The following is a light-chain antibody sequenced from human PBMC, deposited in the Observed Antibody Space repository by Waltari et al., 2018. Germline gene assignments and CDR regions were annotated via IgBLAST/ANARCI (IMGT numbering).Light chain of an antibody. Sequence: DIQMTQSPSSLSASVGDTVTITCRASQSISSWLDWYQQKPGKAPKLLIYKASSLQSGVPSTFSGSGSGTDFTLTISSLQPEDFATYYCVQYSSSPWTFGQGTKVEIK. CDR2: KAS. V-gene: IGKV1-12*01. CDR3: VQYSSSPWT. CDR1: QSISSW. J-gene: IGKJ1*01.